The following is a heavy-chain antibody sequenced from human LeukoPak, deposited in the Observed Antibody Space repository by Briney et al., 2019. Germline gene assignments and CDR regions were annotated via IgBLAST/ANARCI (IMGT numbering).Heavy chain of an antibody. J-gene: IGHJ4*02. CDR1: GFPFSNYG. D-gene: IGHD4-11*01. V-gene: IGHV3-23*01. Sequence: GGSLRLSCAASGFPFSNYGMSCVRQAPGKGREWVSVISGSGANTYYADSVKGRFTISRDNSKNTLYLQVNSLRAEDTAVYYCAKAKSYYSNYDYWGQGTLVTVSS. CDR3: AKAKSYYSNYDY. CDR2: ISGSGANT.